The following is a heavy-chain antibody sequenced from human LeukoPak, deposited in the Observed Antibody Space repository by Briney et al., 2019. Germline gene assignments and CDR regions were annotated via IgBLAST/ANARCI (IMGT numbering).Heavy chain of an antibody. Sequence: GGSLRLSCAASGFTFSSYEMNWVRQAPGKGLEWVSYISSSGSTIYYADSVKGQFTIYRDNAKNSLYLQMNSLRAEDTAVYYCARGVRLRWFGGSLFGHDYWGQGTLVTVSS. D-gene: IGHD3-10*01. CDR2: ISSSGSTI. V-gene: IGHV3-48*03. CDR1: GFTFSSYE. CDR3: ARGVRLRWFGGSLFGHDY. J-gene: IGHJ4*02.